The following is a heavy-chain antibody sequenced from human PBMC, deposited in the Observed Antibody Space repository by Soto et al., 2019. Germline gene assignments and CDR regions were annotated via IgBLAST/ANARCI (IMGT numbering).Heavy chain of an antibody. CDR1: GYSFTSHY. D-gene: IGHD3-16*01. Sequence: QVQLVQSGAEVKKPGASVKVSCKAIGYSFTSHYMHWVRQAPGQGLEWMGTIFAGGVNIAYAQKFNGRVTMTKDTSTSTVYMELNCLTSEDTAVYYCAREQSRHDLVWWFDPWGQGTLVTVSS. V-gene: IGHV1-46*03. J-gene: IGHJ5*02. CDR3: AREQSRHDLVWWFDP. CDR2: IFAGGVNI.